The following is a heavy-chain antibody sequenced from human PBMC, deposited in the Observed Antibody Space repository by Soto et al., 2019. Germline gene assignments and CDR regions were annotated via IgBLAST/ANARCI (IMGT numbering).Heavy chain of an antibody. J-gene: IGHJ4*02. Sequence: SVKVSCKASGGTFSSYTISWVRQAPGQGLEWMGRIIPILGIANYAQKFQGRVTITADKSTSTAYMELSSLRSEDTAVYYCARSSTDSSGYYLRVDYWGQGTLVTVSS. D-gene: IGHD3-22*01. V-gene: IGHV1-69*02. CDR2: IIPILGIA. CDR1: GGTFSSYT. CDR3: ARSSTDSSGYYLRVDY.